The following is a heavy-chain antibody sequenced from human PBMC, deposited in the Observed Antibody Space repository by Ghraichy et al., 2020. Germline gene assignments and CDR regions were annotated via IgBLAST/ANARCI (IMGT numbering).Heavy chain of an antibody. J-gene: IGHJ4*02. D-gene: IGHD3-3*01. V-gene: IGHV1-24*01. CDR1: GYTLTELS. Sequence: ASVKVSCKVSGYTLTELSMHWVRQAPGKGLEWMGGFDPEDGETIYAQKFQGRVTMTEDTSTDTAYMELSSLRSEDTAVYYCATSITIFGVAPLGGDYWGQGTLVTVSS. CDR3: ATSITIFGVAPLGGDY. CDR2: FDPEDGET.